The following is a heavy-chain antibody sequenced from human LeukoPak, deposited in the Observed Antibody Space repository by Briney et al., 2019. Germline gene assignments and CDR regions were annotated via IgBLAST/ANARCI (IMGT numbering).Heavy chain of an antibody. CDR2: IYWDDDK. CDR3: AHRPLGQAEFDP. J-gene: IGHJ5*02. D-gene: IGHD3-16*01. V-gene: IGHV2-5*02. Sequence: SGPTLVNPTQTLTLTCTFSGFSLSTSGVGVGWVRQPPGKALEWLALIYWDDDKPYSPSLKSRLTITKDTSKNQVVLTMTNMDPVDTGKYYCAHRPLGQAEFDPWGQGTLVTVSS. CDR1: GFSLSTSGVG.